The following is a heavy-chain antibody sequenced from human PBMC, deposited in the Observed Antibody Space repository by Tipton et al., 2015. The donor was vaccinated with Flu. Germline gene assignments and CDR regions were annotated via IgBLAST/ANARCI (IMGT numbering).Heavy chain of an antibody. V-gene: IGHV3-74*01. J-gene: IGHJ4*02. CDR1: GFTFSSHW. CDR2: INSDGRST. D-gene: IGHD3/OR15-3a*01. Sequence: SLRLSCAASGFTFSSHWMHWVRQAPGKGLVWVARINSDGRSTVYADSVKGRFTISRDNAEKTLFLQMNSLRADDTAVYYCARGPPDIDMDWWGQGTLVIVSS. CDR3: ARGPPDIDMDW.